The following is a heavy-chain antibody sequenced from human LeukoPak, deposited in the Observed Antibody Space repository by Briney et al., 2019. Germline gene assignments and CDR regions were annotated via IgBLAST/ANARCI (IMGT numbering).Heavy chain of an antibody. CDR3: AKILSGSYSAFDY. Sequence: GESLKISCATSGFTFSSFGMHWVRQAPGKGLEWVAFIRYDGNNKYYADSVKGRFTVSRDNSKNTLYLQMNSLRPEDTAVYYCAKILSGSYSAFDYWGQGTLVTVSS. V-gene: IGHV3-30*02. J-gene: IGHJ4*02. D-gene: IGHD3-10*01. CDR1: GFTFSSFG. CDR2: IRYDGNNK.